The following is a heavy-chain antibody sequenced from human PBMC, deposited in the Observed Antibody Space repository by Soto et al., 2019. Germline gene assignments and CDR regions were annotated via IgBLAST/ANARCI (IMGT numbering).Heavy chain of an antibody. Sequence: QVLLVQSGTEVKKPGSSVKVSCQASGGTSSDYALTWVRQALGQGLEWMGGIIPIFGTANYAQRFQGRVSITADASSRTAYMELSSLKSEDTAVYYCAGSFKYGSGTFDALDVWGHGTMVMVSS. D-gene: IGHD3-10*01. J-gene: IGHJ3*01. V-gene: IGHV1-69*01. CDR2: IIPIFGTA. CDR3: AGSFKYGSGTFDALDV. CDR1: GGTSSDYA.